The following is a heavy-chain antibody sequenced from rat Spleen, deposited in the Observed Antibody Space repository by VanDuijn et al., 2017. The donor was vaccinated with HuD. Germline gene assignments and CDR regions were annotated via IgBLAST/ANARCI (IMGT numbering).Heavy chain of an antibody. CDR2: IWGDGST. V-gene: IGHV2S63*01. CDR3: TIHPRY. D-gene: IGHD3-1*01. CDR1: GFSLTDYS. Sequence: EVQLKESGPGLVQPSQTLSLTCTVSGFSLTDYSVNWVRQPPGKGLEWMGGIWGDGSTDYDSALKSRLSISRDTSKNQVFLKMNRLQTDDTGTYYCTIHPRYWGQGVMVTVSS. J-gene: IGHJ2*01.